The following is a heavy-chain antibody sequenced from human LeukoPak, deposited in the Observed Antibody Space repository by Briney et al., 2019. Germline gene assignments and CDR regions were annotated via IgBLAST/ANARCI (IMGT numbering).Heavy chain of an antibody. CDR2: IKQDGSEK. J-gene: IGHJ4*02. Sequence: GGPLRLSCAASGFPYSSYWMSWVRQAPGKGLEWVANIKQDGSEKHYVDSVKGRFTIARDNAKNALYLQMNSLRAEDTAVYYCARDEQVVYWGQGTLVTVSS. V-gene: IGHV3-7*01. D-gene: IGHD1/OR15-1a*01. CDR1: GFPYSSYW. CDR3: ARDEQVVY.